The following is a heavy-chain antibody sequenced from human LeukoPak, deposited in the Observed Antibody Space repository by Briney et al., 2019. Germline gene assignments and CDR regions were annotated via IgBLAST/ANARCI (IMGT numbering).Heavy chain of an antibody. D-gene: IGHD6-19*01. CDR1: GGSFSGYY. J-gene: IGHJ4*02. Sequence: SETLSLTCAVYGGSFSGYYWSWIRQPPGKGLEWIGEINHSGSTNYNPSLKSRVTISVDTSKNQFSLKLSSVTAADTAVYYCARLAGEQWLAYFDYWGQGTLVTVSS. CDR2: INHSGST. CDR3: ARLAGEQWLAYFDY. V-gene: IGHV4-34*01.